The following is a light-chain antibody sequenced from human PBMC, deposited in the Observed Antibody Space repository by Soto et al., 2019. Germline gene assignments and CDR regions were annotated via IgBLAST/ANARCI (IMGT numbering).Light chain of an antibody. CDR3: QQRSTWPLT. V-gene: IGKV3-11*01. Sequence: EIVLTQSPATLSLSAGERATLSCRASQSITIELAWYQQKPGQAPWLLICDASNRATGIPARFSGSGSGTDFTLTISTLEPEDSAIYYCQQRSTWPLTFGQGTRLE. CDR1: QSITIE. CDR2: DAS. J-gene: IGKJ5*01.